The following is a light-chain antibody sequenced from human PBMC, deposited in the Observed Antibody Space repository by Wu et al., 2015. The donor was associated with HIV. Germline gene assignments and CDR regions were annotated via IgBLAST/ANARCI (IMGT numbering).Light chain of an antibody. CDR1: QSISTW. J-gene: IGKJ2*03. CDR3: QQYNSDSG. V-gene: IGKV1-5*03. CDR2: KAS. Sequence: DIQMTQSPLTLSASVGDRVTITCRASQSISTWLAWYQQKPGKAPKLLIYKASTLESGVPSRFSGSGSGTEFTLTISNLQPDDFANXYCQQYNSDSGFGQGPSWRSN.